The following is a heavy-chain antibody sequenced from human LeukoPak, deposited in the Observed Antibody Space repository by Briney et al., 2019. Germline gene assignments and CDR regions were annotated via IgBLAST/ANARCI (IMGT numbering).Heavy chain of an antibody. CDR1: GGSISSDY. V-gene: IGHV4-59*08. D-gene: IGHD6-13*01. CDR3: ARHSSALYSFFDY. Sequence: PSETLSLTCTVSGGSISSDYWSWIRQPPGKGLEWIGYIYYSGTTNYNPSLESRVSISVDTSKNQFSLKLSSVTAADTAVYFCARHSSALYSFFDYWGREPWSPSPQ. J-gene: IGHJ4*02. CDR2: IYYSGTT.